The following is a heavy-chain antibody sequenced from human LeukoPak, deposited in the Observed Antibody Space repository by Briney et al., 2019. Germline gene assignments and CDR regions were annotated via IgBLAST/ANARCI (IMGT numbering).Heavy chain of an antibody. CDR3: ARHYGASQYYYYYYGMDV. Sequence: GESLKISCKGSGYSFTSYWIGWVRQMPGKGLEWMGIIYPGDSDTRYSPSFQGQVTISADKSINTAYLQWSSLKASDTAMYYCARHYGASQYYYYYYGMDVWGQGTTVTVSS. CDR1: GYSFTSYW. J-gene: IGHJ6*02. V-gene: IGHV5-51*01. CDR2: IYPGDSDT. D-gene: IGHD4/OR15-4a*01.